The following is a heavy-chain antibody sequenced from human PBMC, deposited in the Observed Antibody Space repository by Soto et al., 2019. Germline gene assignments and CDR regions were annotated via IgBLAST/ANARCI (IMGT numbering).Heavy chain of an antibody. V-gene: IGHV1-2*02. Sequence: XSVKVSCHAAGYPFTSYGISWGRRAPGQGLEWMGWINPNSGGTNYAQKFPGRVTMTRDTSISTAYMELSRLRSDDTAVYYCARGQGGYYDSSGYYEFDYWGQGTLVTVSS. CDR1: GYPFTSYG. J-gene: IGHJ4*02. D-gene: IGHD3-22*01. CDR3: ARGQGGYYDSSGYYEFDY. CDR2: INPNSGGT.